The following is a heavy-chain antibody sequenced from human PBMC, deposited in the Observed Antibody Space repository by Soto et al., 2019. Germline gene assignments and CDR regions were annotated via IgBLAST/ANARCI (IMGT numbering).Heavy chain of an antibody. D-gene: IGHD6-19*01. J-gene: IGHJ4*02. CDR2: IWYDGSNK. CDR3: ARDREQWLVGYYFDY. V-gene: IGHV3-33*01. CDR1: GFTFSSYG. Sequence: GGSLRLSCAASGFTFSSYGMHWDRQAPGKGLEWVAVIWYDGSNKYYADSVKGRFTISRDNSKDTLDLQMNRLRAEDTAVYYCARDREQWLVGYYFDYWGQGTLVTVSS.